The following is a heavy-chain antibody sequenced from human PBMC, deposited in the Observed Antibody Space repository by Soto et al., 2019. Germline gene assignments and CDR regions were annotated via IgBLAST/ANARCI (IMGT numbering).Heavy chain of an antibody. Sequence: GVSLRLSCAASGFTFSSYSMNWVRQAPGKGLEWVANIKQDRSKKYYVDSVKGRFTISRDNAKNSLYLQMNSLRAEDTAVYYCARGRVVPPRDYYYMDVWGKGTTVTVSS. CDR3: ARGRVVPPRDYYYMDV. V-gene: IGHV3-7*01. J-gene: IGHJ6*03. CDR2: IKQDRSKK. CDR1: GFTFSSYS. D-gene: IGHD2-21*01.